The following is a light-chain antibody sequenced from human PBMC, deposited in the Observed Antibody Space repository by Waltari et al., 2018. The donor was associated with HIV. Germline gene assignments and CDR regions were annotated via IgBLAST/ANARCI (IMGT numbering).Light chain of an antibody. CDR1: SSRIDINT. CDR2: NNT. CDR3: AAWDDRLSVV. Sequence: QAVLPQPPSASGTPGQRVTISCSGRSSRIDINTVNWYQQRPGTAPKLLIYNNTQRPSGVPDRFSGSKSGTSASLAISGLQSEDEADYFCAAWDDRLSVVFGGGTKLTVL. J-gene: IGLJ3*02. V-gene: IGLV1-44*01.